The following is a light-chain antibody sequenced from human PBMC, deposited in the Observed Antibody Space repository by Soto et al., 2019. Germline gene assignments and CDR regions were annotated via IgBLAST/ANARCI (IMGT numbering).Light chain of an antibody. CDR1: QSVSSN. CDR2: GAS. CDR3: QQSYSSPYT. V-gene: IGKV3-15*01. J-gene: IGKJ2*01. Sequence: EIVMTQSPATLSVSPGERATLSCRASQSVSSNLGWYQQKPGQAPRLLIYGASTRATGIPARFSGSGSGTGFTLTISSLQPEDLGTYYCQQSYSSPYTFGQGTKLEIK.